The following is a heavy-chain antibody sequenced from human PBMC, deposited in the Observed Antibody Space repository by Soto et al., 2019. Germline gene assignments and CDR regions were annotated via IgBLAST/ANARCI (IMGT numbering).Heavy chain of an antibody. CDR3: ATPTYPHSYSYGKSQHGYFDY. V-gene: IGHV1-24*01. J-gene: IGHJ4*02. CDR1: GYTLTELS. Sequence: ASVKVSWKVSGYTLTELSMHWLRQAPGKGLEWMGGFDPEDGETIYAQKFQGRVTMTEDTSTDTAYMELSSLRSEDTAVYYCATPTYPHSYSYGKSQHGYFDYWSQGTLVTVSS. D-gene: IGHD5-18*01. CDR2: FDPEDGET.